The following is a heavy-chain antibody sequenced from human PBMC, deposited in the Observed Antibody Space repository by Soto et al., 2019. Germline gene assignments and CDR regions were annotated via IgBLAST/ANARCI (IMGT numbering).Heavy chain of an antibody. Sequence: QVQLVESGGGVVQPGRSLRLSCAASGFTFSNYGIHWVRQAPGKGLEWVTVISYDGINKYYADSVRGRFTISRDNSKNTLYLQMNSLRAEDTAVYYCAQDLGRGGELPGKQWGPGTLVTVSS. V-gene: IGHV3-30*18. D-gene: IGHD1-26*01. CDR1: GFTFSNYG. CDR2: ISYDGINK. CDR3: AQDLGRGGELPGKQ. J-gene: IGHJ4*02.